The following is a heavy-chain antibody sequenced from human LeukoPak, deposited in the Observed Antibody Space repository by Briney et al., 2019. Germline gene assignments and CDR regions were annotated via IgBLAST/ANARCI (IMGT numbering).Heavy chain of an antibody. D-gene: IGHD3-3*01. Sequence: GGSLRLSCAASGFIFDDYGMNWVRQAPGKGLEWVSGINWSGGSTRYADSVKGRFTVSRDNAKNSLYLQMNSLRADDTAFYYCAGRGVVTEFDQWGQGTLVTVSS. CDR1: GFIFDDYG. CDR3: AGRGVVTEFDQ. J-gene: IGHJ4*02. CDR2: INWSGGST. V-gene: IGHV3-20*04.